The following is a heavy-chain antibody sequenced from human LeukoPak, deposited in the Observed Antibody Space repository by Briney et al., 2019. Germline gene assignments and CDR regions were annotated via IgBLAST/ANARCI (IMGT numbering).Heavy chain of an antibody. CDR2: ISAYNGDT. CDR3: AGGRTAEIGFDP. V-gene: IGHV1-18*01. CDR1: GYTFTSYG. J-gene: IGHJ5*02. Sequence: ASVKVSCKASGYTFTSYGITWVRQAPGQGLEWMGWISAYNGDTNYAQKLQGRVTMTTDTSTSTAYMELRSLRSDDTAVYYCAGGRTAEIGFDPWGQGTLVTVSS. D-gene: IGHD3-16*01.